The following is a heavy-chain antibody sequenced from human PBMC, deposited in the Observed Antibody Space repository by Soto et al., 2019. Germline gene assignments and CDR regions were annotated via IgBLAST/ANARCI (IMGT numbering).Heavy chain of an antibody. J-gene: IGHJ6*02. CDR2: ISYDGSNK. CDR3: ARDEYSSGWYTKVRWNYYYYGMDV. V-gene: IGHV3-30-3*01. D-gene: IGHD6-19*01. CDR1: GFTFSSYA. Sequence: GGSLRLSCAASGFTFSSYAMHWVRQAPGKGLEWVAVISYDGSNKYYADSVEGRFTISRDNSKNTLYLQMNSLRAEDTAVYYCARDEYSSGWYTKVRWNYYYYGMDVWGQGTTVTVSS.